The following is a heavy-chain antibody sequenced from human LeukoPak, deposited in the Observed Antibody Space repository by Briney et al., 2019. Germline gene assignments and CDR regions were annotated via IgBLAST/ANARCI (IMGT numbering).Heavy chain of an antibody. D-gene: IGHD7-27*01. J-gene: IGHJ6*02. CDR3: ARAYSLAGYYYYGMDV. CDR2: INPNSGGT. Sequence: APVKVSCKASGYTFTGYYMHWVRQAPGQGLEWMGWINPNSGGTNYAQKFQGRVTMTRDTSISTAYMELSRLRSDDTAVYYCARAYSLAGYYYYGMDVWGQGTTVTVSS. CDR1: GYTFTGYY. V-gene: IGHV1-2*02.